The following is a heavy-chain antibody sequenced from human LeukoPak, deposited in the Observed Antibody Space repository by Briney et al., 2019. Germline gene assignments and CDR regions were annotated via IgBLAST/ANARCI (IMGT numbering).Heavy chain of an antibody. CDR2: GHHSDTA. V-gene: IGHV4-59*08. Sequence: SETLSLTCAVSGGAISSYYWGWIRQPPGKGLEWIGYGHHSDTANYNPSLKSRVTISVDTSKSHFSLKLTSVTAADTAVYYCAGRTSASGTFYYWGQGTLVTISS. J-gene: IGHJ4*02. CDR3: AGRTSASGTFYY. CDR1: GGAISSYY. D-gene: IGHD6-13*01.